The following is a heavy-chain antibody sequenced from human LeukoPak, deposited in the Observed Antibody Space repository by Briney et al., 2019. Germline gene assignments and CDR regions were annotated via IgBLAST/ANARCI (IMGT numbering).Heavy chain of an antibody. CDR1: GGTFSSYA. D-gene: IGHD6-19*01. V-gene: IGHV1-69*06. J-gene: IGHJ4*02. Sequence: EASVKVSCKASGGTFSSYAISWVRQAPGQGLEWIGGIIPIFGTANYAQKFQGRVTITADKSTSTAYMELSSLRSEDTAVYYCASLTVAGTVEVDYWGQGTLVSVSS. CDR3: ASLTVAGTVEVDY. CDR2: IIPIFGTA.